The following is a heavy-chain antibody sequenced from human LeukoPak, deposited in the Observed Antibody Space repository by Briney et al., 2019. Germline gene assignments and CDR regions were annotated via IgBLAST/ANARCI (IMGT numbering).Heavy chain of an antibody. CDR1: GFTFSTYA. CDR2: ISDSGANT. J-gene: IGHJ4*02. V-gene: IGHV3-23*01. D-gene: IGHD1-14*01. Sequence: GGSLRLSCAASGFTFSTYAMSWVRQAPGKGLEWVSTISDSGANTYYADSVKGRFTISRDNSKNTLYLQMNSLRAEDTAVYYCAKSQPDHYFDYWGQGTLVTVSS. CDR3: AKSQPDHYFDY.